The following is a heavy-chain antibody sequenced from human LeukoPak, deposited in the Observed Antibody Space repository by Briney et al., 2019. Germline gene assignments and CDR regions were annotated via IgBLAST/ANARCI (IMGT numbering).Heavy chain of an antibody. CDR3: ARNRGWYITDV. Sequence: SETLSLTRGVSGGPVRSDISHWSWIRPPPGEGLEWIGYVHYSGSANYNPSLESRVTMSLDNSKNQFSLDLTSVTAADTAVYYCARNRGWYITDVWGQGAAVTVSS. D-gene: IGHD6-19*01. CDR2: VHYSGSA. J-gene: IGHJ6*02. CDR1: GGPVRSDISH. V-gene: IGHV4-61*01.